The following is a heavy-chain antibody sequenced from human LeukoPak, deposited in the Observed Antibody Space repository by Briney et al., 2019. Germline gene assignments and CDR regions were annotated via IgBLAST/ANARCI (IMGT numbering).Heavy chain of an antibody. D-gene: IGHD3-10*01. CDR1: GYRFTTYW. CDR3: ASSGSQTKFDY. J-gene: IGHJ4*02. Sequence: GESLKISCKGSGYRFTTYWIGWVRQMPGKVLEWMGIIFPGDSETIYSPSFQGQVTISADKSISTAYLQWSSLKASDTAMYYCASSGSQTKFDYWGQGTLVTVSS. CDR2: IFPGDSET. V-gene: IGHV5-51*01.